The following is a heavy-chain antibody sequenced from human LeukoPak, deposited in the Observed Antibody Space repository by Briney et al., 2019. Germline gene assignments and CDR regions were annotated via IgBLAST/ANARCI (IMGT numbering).Heavy chain of an antibody. D-gene: IGHD6-13*01. J-gene: IGHJ4*02. CDR1: GGSFSPYR. Sequence: SETLSLTCTVSGGSFSPYRWAWIRQPPGKGLEYIAFMYESGITNYNPSLKSRVTISVDTSKNQFSLKLSSVTAADTAVYYCARVGRAAAVAYYFDYWGQGTLVTVSS. V-gene: IGHV4-4*09. CDR3: ARVGRAAAVAYYFDY. CDR2: MYESGIT.